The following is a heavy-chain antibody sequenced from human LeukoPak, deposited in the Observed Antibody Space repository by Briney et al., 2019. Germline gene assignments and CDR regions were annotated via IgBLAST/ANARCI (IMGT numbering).Heavy chain of an antibody. D-gene: IGHD3-9*01. V-gene: IGHV1-69*06. Sequence: SVKVSCKASGGTFSSYAISWVRQAPGQGLEWMGGIIPIFGTANYAQKFQGRVTITADKSTSTAYMELRSLRSDDTAVYYCARNYDILTQYYYYGMDVWGKGTTVTVSS. J-gene: IGHJ6*04. CDR2: IIPIFGTA. CDR1: GGTFSSYA. CDR3: ARNYDILTQYYYYGMDV.